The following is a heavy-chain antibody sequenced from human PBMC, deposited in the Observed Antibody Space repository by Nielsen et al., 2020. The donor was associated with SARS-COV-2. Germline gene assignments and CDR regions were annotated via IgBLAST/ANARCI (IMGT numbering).Heavy chain of an antibody. Sequence: SGPTLVKPTQTLTLTCTFSGFSLSTSGVGVGWIRQPPGKALEWLALIYWNDDKRYSPSLKSRLTITKDTSKNQVVLTMTNMDPVDTATYYCATLVGGWYIDYWGQGTLVTVSS. V-gene: IGHV2-5*01. CDR2: IYWNDDK. CDR3: ATLVGGWYIDY. CDR1: GFSLSTSGVG. J-gene: IGHJ4*02. D-gene: IGHD6-19*01.